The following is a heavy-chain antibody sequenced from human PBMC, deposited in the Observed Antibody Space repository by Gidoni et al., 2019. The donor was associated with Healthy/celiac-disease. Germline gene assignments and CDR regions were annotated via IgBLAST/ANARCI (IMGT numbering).Heavy chain of an antibody. V-gene: IGHV1-2*04. CDR1: GYTCTGYY. D-gene: IGHD3-16*01. J-gene: IGHJ3*02. Sequence: QVQLVQSGAEVKKPGASVTVSCKASGYTCTGYYMHLVRQAPGQGLEWMGWINPNSGGTNYAQKFQGWVTMTRDTSISTAYMELSRLRSDETAVYYCARARAGGHDAFDIWGQGTMVTVSS. CDR2: INPNSGGT. CDR3: ARARAGGHDAFDI.